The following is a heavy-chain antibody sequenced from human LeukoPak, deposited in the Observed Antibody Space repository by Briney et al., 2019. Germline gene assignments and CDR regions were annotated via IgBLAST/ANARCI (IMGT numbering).Heavy chain of an antibody. J-gene: IGHJ3*02. CDR3: ARADGAFDI. V-gene: IGHV4-30-4*08. CDR2: FYYSGST. Sequence: SETLSLTCTVSGGSISSGYYYWCWIRQPPGKRLWCVGYFYYSGSTYNPPPLSSRITISETSTKKQFSLKRRVVPARATVVYFCARADGAFDIWGQGTMVTVSS. CDR1: GGSISSGYYY.